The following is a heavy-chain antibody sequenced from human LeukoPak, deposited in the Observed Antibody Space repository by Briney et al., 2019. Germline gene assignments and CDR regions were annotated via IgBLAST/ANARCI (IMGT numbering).Heavy chain of an antibody. Sequence: ASVKVSCKASGYTFTSYDINWVRQAPGQGLEWMGWINPNSGGTNYAQKFQGRVTMTRDTSISTAYMELSRLRSDDTAVYYCARVPFGYGDYDYWGQGTLVTVSS. CDR2: INPNSGGT. CDR3: ARVPFGYGDYDY. CDR1: GYTFTSYD. J-gene: IGHJ4*02. D-gene: IGHD4-17*01. V-gene: IGHV1-2*02.